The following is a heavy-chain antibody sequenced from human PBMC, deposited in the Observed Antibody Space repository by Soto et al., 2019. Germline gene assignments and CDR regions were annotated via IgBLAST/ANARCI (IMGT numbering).Heavy chain of an antibody. CDR3: GRYAGSGYLNY. J-gene: IGHJ4*02. CDR1: GFTISNDG. CDR2: IWHDGSKK. Sequence: GGSLSLSCAASGFTISNDGMHWGRQAPGKGLEWVEVIWHDGSKKYYADSVKDRFTISRDNTKNTLYLQVNSLRAEDTAIYCCGRYAGSGYLNYWGQGIQVTVSS. V-gene: IGHV3-33*01. D-gene: IGHD3-22*01.